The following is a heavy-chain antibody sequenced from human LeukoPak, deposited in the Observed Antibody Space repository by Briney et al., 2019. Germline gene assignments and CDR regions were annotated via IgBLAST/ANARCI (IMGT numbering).Heavy chain of an antibody. CDR3: ARDSPYGSGSSPDY. CDR1: TFSFSTYW. CDR2: IDQDGSEK. V-gene: IGHV3-7*01. D-gene: IGHD3-10*01. J-gene: IGHJ4*02. Sequence: PGGSLRVSCAASTFSFSTYWMTWVRQAPGKGLEWVANIDQDGSEKNYVASVKGRFTISRDNAKNSLYLQMNSLRAEDTAVYYCARDSPYGSGSSPDYWGQGTLVTVSS.